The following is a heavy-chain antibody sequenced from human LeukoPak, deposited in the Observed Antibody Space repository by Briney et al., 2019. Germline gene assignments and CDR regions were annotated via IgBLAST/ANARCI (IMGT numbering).Heavy chain of an antibody. J-gene: IGHJ4*02. V-gene: IGHV3-23*01. D-gene: IGHD1-7*01. CDR1: GFTFSSYA. CDR3: AKAITGTGIDDAVFDY. Sequence: TGGSLRLSCAASGFTFSSYAMSWVRQAPGKGLEWVSAISGSGGSTYYADSVKGRFTISRDNSKNTLYLQMNSLRAEDTAVYYCAKAITGTGIDDAVFDYWGQGTLVTVSS. CDR2: ISGSGGST.